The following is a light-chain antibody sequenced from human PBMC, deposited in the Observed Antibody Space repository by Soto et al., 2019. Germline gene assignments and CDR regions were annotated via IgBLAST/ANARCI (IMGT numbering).Light chain of an antibody. V-gene: IGLV4-69*01. CDR3: QTGGTGIHVV. CDR1: SGHSSYA. Sequence: QPVLTQSPSASASLGASVKLTCTLSSGHSSYAIAWHQQQPEKGPRYLMKLDSDGSHTKGDAIPDRFSGSSSGAERYLTISSLQYEDEADYYCQTGGTGIHVVFGGGTKLTVL. J-gene: IGLJ2*01. CDR2: LDSDGSH.